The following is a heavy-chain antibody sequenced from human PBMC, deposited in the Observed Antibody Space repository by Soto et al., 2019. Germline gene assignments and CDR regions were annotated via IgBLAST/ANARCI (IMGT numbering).Heavy chain of an antibody. CDR3: ARQGLRDVTQAGSGH. CDR1: GFTFSSYS. J-gene: IGHJ1*01. D-gene: IGHD6-13*01. CDR2: ISTSSSTI. V-gene: IGHV3-48*01. Sequence: GGSLRLSCAASGFTFSSYSMNWVRQAPGKGLEWVSYISTSSSTIYYADSVKGRFTISRDNAKNSLYLQWSSLKASDTAMYYCARQGLRDVTQAGSGHWGQGALVTVSS.